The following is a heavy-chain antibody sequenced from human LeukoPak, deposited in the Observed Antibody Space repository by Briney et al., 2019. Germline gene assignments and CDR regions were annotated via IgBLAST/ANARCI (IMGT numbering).Heavy chain of an antibody. J-gene: IGHJ4*02. D-gene: IGHD7-27*01. V-gene: IGHV3-23*01. Sequence: GGSLRLSCVASGFTFGDVVMSWVRQAPGKGLEWVSAISYNGASTDYADSVKGRFAISRGNSKNTLYLQMNSLRAEDTAVYYCARRTGGTKDYWGQGTQVTVSS. CDR2: ISYNGAST. CDR1: GFTFGDVV. CDR3: ARRTGGTKDY.